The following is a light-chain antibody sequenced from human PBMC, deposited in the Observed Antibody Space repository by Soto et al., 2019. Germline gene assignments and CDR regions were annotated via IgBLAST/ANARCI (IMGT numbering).Light chain of an antibody. Sequence: ILMTQSPATLSVSPGERATLSCRASQSVSSNLAWYQQKPGQAPRLLIYGASTRATGIPARFSGSGSGTEFTLTISSLQSEDFAVYYCQQYNNWPGTFGQGTK. J-gene: IGKJ1*01. CDR3: QQYNNWPGT. V-gene: IGKV3-15*01. CDR2: GAS. CDR1: QSVSSN.